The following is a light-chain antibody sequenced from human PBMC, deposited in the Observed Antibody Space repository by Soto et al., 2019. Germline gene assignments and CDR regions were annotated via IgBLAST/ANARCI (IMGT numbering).Light chain of an antibody. J-gene: IGKJ4*02. CDR2: GAS. CDR3: QQYNNWPLG. V-gene: IGKV3-15*01. Sequence: EIVMTQSPATLSVSPGERATLSCRASQSVSSNLAWYQQKPGQAPRLLIYGASTRATGIPDRFSGTGSGTDFTLTINRLEPEDFAVYYCQQYNNWPLGFGGGTKVDIK. CDR1: QSVSSN.